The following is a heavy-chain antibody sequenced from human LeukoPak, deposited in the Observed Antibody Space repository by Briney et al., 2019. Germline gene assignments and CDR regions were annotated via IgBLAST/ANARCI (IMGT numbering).Heavy chain of an antibody. J-gene: IGHJ5*02. CDR1: GGSTSSGPYY. D-gene: IGHD3-10*01. V-gene: IGHV4-39*01. CDR3: ARHFYHASGTYRPLDP. Sequence: SETLSLTCTVSGGSTSSGPYYWGWIRQPPGKGLEWIGSMYYSGSTYYNPSLKSRVTISADTSKNQFSLNLNSVTAADTAVYYCARHFYHASGTYRPLDPWGQGILVTVSS. CDR2: MYYSGST.